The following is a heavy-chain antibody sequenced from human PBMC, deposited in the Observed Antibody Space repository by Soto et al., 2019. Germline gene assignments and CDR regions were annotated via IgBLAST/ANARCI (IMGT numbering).Heavy chain of an antibody. J-gene: IGHJ4*02. CDR1: GFSFSSYA. CDR2: ISARGGSS. V-gene: IGHV3-23*01. D-gene: IGHD5-12*01. CDR3: AKGSIEYRASVDH. Sequence: EVQLLESGGDLVQPGGSLRLACAASGFSFSSYAMVWVRQAPGKGLEWVSVISARGGSSYFADSVKGRFTISRDNSKNVLALEMNSLRAEDAGTYCCAKGSIEYRASVDHWCQGTLVRVSS.